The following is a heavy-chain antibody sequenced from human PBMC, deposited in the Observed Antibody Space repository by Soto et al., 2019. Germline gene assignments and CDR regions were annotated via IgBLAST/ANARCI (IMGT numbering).Heavy chain of an antibody. Sequence: ASVKVSCKASGYTFTGLYIHWVRQAPGQGLEWMGWFNPKSGGTYYAQKFQGRVTMTSDTSISTAYMELSSLTSDDTAVYYCARDGTVTTSGFNWFDPWGKGTLVTGPS. CDR1: GYTFTGLY. CDR3: ARDGTVTTSGFNWFDP. V-gene: IGHV1-2*02. D-gene: IGHD4-4*01. J-gene: IGHJ5*02. CDR2: FNPKSGGT.